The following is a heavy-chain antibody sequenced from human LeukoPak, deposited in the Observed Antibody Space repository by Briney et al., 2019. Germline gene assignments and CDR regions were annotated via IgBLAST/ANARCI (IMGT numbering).Heavy chain of an antibody. Sequence: SETLSLTCTVSGDSFTSVTDYWAWIRQPPGKGLEWIASGDYSGGTYYNPSLESRVAISADMSKNQISLKLSSVTAADTAVYYCARQFSIFGVVKHYYFDYWGQGTLVTVSS. CDR1: GDSFTSVTDY. J-gene: IGHJ4*02. CDR2: GDYSGGT. D-gene: IGHD3-3*01. CDR3: ARQFSIFGVVKHYYFDY. V-gene: IGHV4-39*01.